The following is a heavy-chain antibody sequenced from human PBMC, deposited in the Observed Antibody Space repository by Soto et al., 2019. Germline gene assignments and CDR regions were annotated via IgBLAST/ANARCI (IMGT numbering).Heavy chain of an antibody. V-gene: IGHV3-15*07. CDR2: IKSKTDGGTT. D-gene: IGHD3-22*01. Sequence: PGGSLRLSCAASGFTFSNAWMNWVRQAPGKGLEWVGRIKSKTDGGTTDYAAPVKGRFTISRDDSKNTLYLQMNSLKTEDTAVYYCTTGMMIVVVEYFDYWGQGTLVTVSS. CDR3: TTGMMIVVVEYFDY. J-gene: IGHJ4*02. CDR1: GFTFSNAW.